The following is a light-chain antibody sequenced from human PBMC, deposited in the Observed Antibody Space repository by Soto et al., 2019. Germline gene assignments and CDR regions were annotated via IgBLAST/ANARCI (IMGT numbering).Light chain of an antibody. V-gene: IGKV1-39*01. Sequence: DIQVTQSPSSLSASVGDRVTITCRTSQSISTYLNWYQQKPGKAPKLLIYAASTLQSGVPSTFSGTGSGTRFTLTITTLQPEVLASYFCQQSNKTPGTFGQGTKVEI. CDR2: AAS. CDR1: QSISTY. CDR3: QQSNKTPGT. J-gene: IGKJ1*01.